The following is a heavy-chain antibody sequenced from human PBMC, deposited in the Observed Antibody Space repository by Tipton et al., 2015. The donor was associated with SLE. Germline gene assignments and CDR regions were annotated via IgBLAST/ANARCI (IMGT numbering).Heavy chain of an antibody. Sequence: TLSLTCTVSGGSISSVTCFWGGFRRPPGKGLDWIGSISFTGSTYNNPSLNSRVAISVDTSKNQFSLKLRSVTAADTAVYYCARHVTQWLSRGPIDPWGQGTLVTVSS. CDR1: GGSISSVTCF. D-gene: IGHD6-19*01. CDR2: ISFTGST. J-gene: IGHJ5*02. CDR3: ARHVTQWLSRGPIDP. V-gene: IGHV4-39*01.